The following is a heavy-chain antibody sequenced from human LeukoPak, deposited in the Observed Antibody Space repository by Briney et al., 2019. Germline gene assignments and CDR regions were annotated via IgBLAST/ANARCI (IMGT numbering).Heavy chain of an antibody. CDR3: ASGLGFCSGSDCTNLVKDYYYGMNV. CDR1: GYTFSDFG. D-gene: IGHD2-15*01. Sequence: ASVKVSCKASGYTFSDFGITWVRQAPGQGVEWMGWIGAYNDNTNYPQKFQGRVTITANKFTSTAYMELSSLTSEDTAVYYCASGLGFCSGSDCTNLVKDYYYGMNVWGQGTTVTVSS. V-gene: IGHV1-18*01. J-gene: IGHJ6*02. CDR2: IGAYNDNT.